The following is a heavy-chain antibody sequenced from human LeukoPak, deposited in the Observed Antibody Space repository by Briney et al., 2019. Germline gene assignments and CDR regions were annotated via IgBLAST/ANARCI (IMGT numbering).Heavy chain of an antibody. V-gene: IGHV4-59*01. Sequence: PSETLSLTCTVSGGSISSYYWSWIRQPPGKGLEWIGYIYYSGSTNYNPSLKSRVTISVDTSKNQFSLKLGSVTAADTAVYYCAGVAPSSEYYYYMDVWGKGTTVTVSS. D-gene: IGHD6-19*01. CDR2: IYYSGST. J-gene: IGHJ6*03. CDR1: GGSISSYY. CDR3: AGVAPSSEYYYYMDV.